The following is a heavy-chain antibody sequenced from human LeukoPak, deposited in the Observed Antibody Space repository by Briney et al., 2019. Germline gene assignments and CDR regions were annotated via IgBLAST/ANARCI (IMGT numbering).Heavy chain of an antibody. CDR1: GYTFTGYY. CDR3: ARDRTGYCSSTSCYHTSDNWFDP. D-gene: IGHD2-2*01. CDR2: INPNSGGT. V-gene: IGHV1-2*06. Sequence: GASVKVSCKASGYTFTGYYMHWVRQAPGQGLEWMGRINPNSGGTNYAQKFQGRVTMTRDTSISTAYMELSSLRSEDTAVYYCARDRTGYCSSTSCYHTSDNWFDPWGQGTLVTVSS. J-gene: IGHJ5*02.